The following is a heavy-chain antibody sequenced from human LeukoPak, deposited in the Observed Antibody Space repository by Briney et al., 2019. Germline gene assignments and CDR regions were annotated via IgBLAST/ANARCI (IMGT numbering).Heavy chain of an antibody. CDR3: VRLYYDY. Sequence: SETLSLTCAVYGRSFSGYYWSWIRQPPGKGLEWIGEINHSGSTNYNPSLKSRVTISVDTPKNQFSLKLSSVTAADTAVYYCVRLYYDYWGQGTLVTVSS. V-gene: IGHV4-34*01. CDR1: GRSFSGYY. CDR2: INHSGST. J-gene: IGHJ4*02.